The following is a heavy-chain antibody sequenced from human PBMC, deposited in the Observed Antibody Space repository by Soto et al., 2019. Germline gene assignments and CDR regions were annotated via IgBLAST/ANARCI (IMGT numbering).Heavy chain of an antibody. CDR3: AKDYSDYDFWSGYYLPELEPDY. J-gene: IGHJ4*02. D-gene: IGHD3-3*01. Sequence: EVQLLESGGGLVQPGGSLRLSCAASGFTFSSYAMSWVRQAPGKGLEWVSAISGSGGSTYYADSVKGRFTISRDNSKNTLYLQMNSLRAEDTAVYYCAKDYSDYDFWSGYYLPELEPDYWGQGTLVTVSS. CDR1: GFTFSSYA. V-gene: IGHV3-23*01. CDR2: ISGSGGST.